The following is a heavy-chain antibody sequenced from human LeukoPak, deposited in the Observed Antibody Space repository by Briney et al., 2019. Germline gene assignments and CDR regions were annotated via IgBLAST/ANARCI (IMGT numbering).Heavy chain of an antibody. D-gene: IGHD6-13*01. CDR2: ISSSGSTI. CDR1: GFTFSDYY. J-gene: IGHJ4*02. Sequence: PGGSLRLSCAASGFTFSDYYMSWIRQAPGKGLEWVSYISSSGSTIYYADPVKGRFTISRDNSKSTLYLQMNSLRAEDTAIYYCAKEAVAAAGPFDYWGQGTLVTVSS. V-gene: IGHV3-11*01. CDR3: AKEAVAAAGPFDY.